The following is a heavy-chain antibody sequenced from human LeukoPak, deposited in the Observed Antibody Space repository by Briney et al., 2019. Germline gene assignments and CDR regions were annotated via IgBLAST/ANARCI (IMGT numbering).Heavy chain of an antibody. Sequence: PGGSLRLSCAASGFTFSSYGMHWVRQAPGKGLEWVAVISYDGSNKYYADSVKGRFTISRDNSKNTLYLQMNSLRAEDTAVYYCASRLGPGDFWSGYYGGTNWFDPWGQGTLVTVSS. D-gene: IGHD3-3*01. CDR1: GFTFSSYG. CDR2: ISYDGSNK. J-gene: IGHJ5*02. CDR3: ASRLGPGDFWSGYYGGTNWFDP. V-gene: IGHV3-30*03.